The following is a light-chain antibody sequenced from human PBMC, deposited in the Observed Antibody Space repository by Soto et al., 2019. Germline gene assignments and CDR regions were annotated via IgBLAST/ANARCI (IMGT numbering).Light chain of an antibody. Sequence: EILLTQSPATLSLSPGERATLSCMASQTVGRTLAWYQQKPGQAPRLLISDASNRATGIPARFSGSGSGTDFTLTISSLESEDFASYYCQQPDFLPIPFAQGGRLEN. CDR1: QTVGRT. CDR2: DAS. V-gene: IGKV3-11*01. CDR3: QQPDFLPIP. J-gene: IGKJ5*01.